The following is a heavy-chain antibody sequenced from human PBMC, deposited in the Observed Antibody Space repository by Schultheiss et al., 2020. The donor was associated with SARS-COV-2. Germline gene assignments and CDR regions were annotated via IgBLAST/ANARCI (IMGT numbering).Heavy chain of an antibody. Sequence: GGSLRLSCAASGFTVSDYYMSWIRQAPGKGLEWVSYISSSSSYTNYADSVKGRFTISRDNAKNSLYLQMNSLRAEDTAVYYCARDRDSSGHDAFDIWGQGTMVTVSS. V-gene: IGHV3-11*05. J-gene: IGHJ3*02. D-gene: IGHD6-19*01. CDR3: ARDRDSSGHDAFDI. CDR2: ISSSSSYT. CDR1: GFTVSDYY.